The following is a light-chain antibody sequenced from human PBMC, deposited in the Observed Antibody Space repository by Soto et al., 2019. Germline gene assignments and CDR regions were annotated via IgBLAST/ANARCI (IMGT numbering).Light chain of an antibody. J-gene: IGKJ1*01. CDR1: QTISSW. V-gene: IGKV1-5*01. CDR2: DAS. Sequence: DIQMTQSPSTLSGSVGDRVTITCRASQTISSWLAWYQQKPGKAPKLLIYDASSLESGVPSRFSGSGSGTEFTLTISSLQPDDFATYYCQQYNGYSQTFGQGTKVDIK. CDR3: QQYNGYSQT.